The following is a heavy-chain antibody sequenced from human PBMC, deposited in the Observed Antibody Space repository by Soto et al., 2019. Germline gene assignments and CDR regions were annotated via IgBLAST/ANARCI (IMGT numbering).Heavy chain of an antibody. V-gene: IGHV4-4*02. D-gene: IGHD2-2*01. CDR2: IYHSGST. CDR1: SGSISRSNW. J-gene: IGHJ6*03. CDR3: AREASAVVPAAIDYYYMDV. Sequence: SETLSLTCAVSSGSISRSNWWSWVRQPPGKGLEWIGEIYHSGSTNYNPSLKSRVTISVDKSKNQFSLKLSSVTAADTAVYYCAREASAVVPAAIDYYYMDVWGKGTTLTVSS.